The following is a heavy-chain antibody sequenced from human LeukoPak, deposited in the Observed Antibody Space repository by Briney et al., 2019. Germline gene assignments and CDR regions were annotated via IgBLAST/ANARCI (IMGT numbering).Heavy chain of an antibody. V-gene: IGHV1-2*02. CDR2: INPNSGGT. Sequence: ASVKVSCKASGYXFSDYYLHWVRQAPGQGLEWMGWINPNSGGTNFAQKFRGRVTMTRDTSITTAYMELTRLKSGDTAVYYCARGGVRTAASSLGYWGQGTLVTVSS. D-gene: IGHD6-13*01. J-gene: IGHJ4*01. CDR1: GYXFSDYY. CDR3: ARGGVRTAASSLGY.